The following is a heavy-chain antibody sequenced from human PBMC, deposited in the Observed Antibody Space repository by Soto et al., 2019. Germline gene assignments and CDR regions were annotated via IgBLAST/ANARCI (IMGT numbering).Heavy chain of an antibody. J-gene: IGHJ4*02. CDR2: IYWDDDN. Sequence: KESGPTLVKPTQTLTLTCTFSGFSLSTSGVGVGWIRQPPGKALEWLALIYWDDDNRYSPSLESRLTITKDTSKNQVVLTMTNMDPVDTATYYCAHRRGGTADFDYWGQGTLVTVSS. D-gene: IGHD1-1*01. V-gene: IGHV2-5*02. CDR3: AHRRGGTADFDY. CDR1: GFSLSTSGVG.